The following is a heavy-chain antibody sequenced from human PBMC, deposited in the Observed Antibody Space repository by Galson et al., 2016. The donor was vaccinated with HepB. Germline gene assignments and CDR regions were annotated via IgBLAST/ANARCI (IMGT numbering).Heavy chain of an antibody. CDR3: ARSRRQGVPGTPYYFDY. V-gene: IGHV3-23*01. J-gene: IGHJ4*02. D-gene: IGHD6-13*01. CDR1: GFTFSSYA. Sequence: SLRLSCAGSGFTFSSYAMNWVRQAPGKGLEWVSGISGSGDSTYYADSVKGRFTVSRDNSKNTLFLQLNSLRAEDTAVYYCARSRRQGVPGTPYYFDYWGQGILVTVSS. CDR2: ISGSGDST.